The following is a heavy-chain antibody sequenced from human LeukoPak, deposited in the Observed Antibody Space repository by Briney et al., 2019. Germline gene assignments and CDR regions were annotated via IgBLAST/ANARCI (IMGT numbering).Heavy chain of an antibody. Sequence: GGSLRLSCAASGFTFSSFSMDWVRQAPGKGLEWLSYISSTSSTMLYTDSVKGRFTISRDNAKNSLYLQMHSLRAEDTAVYYCARSRSGYQFDYWGQETLVTVSS. CDR1: GFTFSSFS. D-gene: IGHD2-2*01. CDR2: ISSTSSTM. V-gene: IGHV3-48*01. CDR3: ARSRSGYQFDY. J-gene: IGHJ4*02.